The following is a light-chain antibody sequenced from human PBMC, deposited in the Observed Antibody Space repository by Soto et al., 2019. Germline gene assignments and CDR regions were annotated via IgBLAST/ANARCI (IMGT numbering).Light chain of an antibody. Sequence: QSALTQPASVSGSPGQSITISCTGTSSDVGGYNYVSWYQQHPGKAPKLMIYDVSNRPSGVSNRFSGSKSGNTASLTISGLQAEDEADYYCSSYTCSSTLVFGTGTKPTVL. CDR2: DVS. CDR3: SSYTCSSTLV. CDR1: SSDVGGYNY. V-gene: IGLV2-14*01. J-gene: IGLJ1*01.